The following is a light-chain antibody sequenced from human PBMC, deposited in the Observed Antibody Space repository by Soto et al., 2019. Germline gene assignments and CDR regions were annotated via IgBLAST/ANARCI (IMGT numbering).Light chain of an antibody. V-gene: IGKV3-15*01. J-gene: IGKJ1*01. Sequence: EIVMTQSPATLSVSPGGRATLSCRASHSVSSNLAWYQHKPGQAPRLLIFGASSRATGIPARFSGSGSGTEFTLTISSLQSEDIAVYYCQQYNNWPRTFGQGTKVDIK. CDR1: HSVSSN. CDR3: QQYNNWPRT. CDR2: GAS.